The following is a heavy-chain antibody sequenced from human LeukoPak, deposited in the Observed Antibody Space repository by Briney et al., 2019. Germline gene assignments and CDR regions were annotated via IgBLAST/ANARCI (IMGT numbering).Heavy chain of an antibody. CDR1: GFTFSSHL. CDR3: AGERPSSSWYDY. Sequence: PGGSLRLSCAASGFTFSSHLMTWVRQAPGKGLEWVANIYQDGREKYYVDSVKGRFTISRDNAKNSLFLQMNSPRAEDTAVYYCAGERPSSSWYDYWGQGTLVTVSS. J-gene: IGHJ4*02. CDR2: IYQDGREK. D-gene: IGHD6-13*01. V-gene: IGHV3-7*01.